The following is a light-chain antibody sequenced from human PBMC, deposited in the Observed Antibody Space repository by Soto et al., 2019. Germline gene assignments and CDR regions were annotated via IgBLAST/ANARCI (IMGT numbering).Light chain of an antibody. CDR2: GVS. CDR1: SSDVGDYNY. Sequence: QSALTQPASVSGSPGQSITISCTGTSSDVGDYNYVSWYQQHPGKAPKLIIYGVSNRPSGISNRFSGSKTGNTASLTVSGXQXXXXXDYYCSSYTATNTLVFGGGTKLTV. J-gene: IGLJ2*01. CDR3: SSYTATNTLV. V-gene: IGLV2-14*01.